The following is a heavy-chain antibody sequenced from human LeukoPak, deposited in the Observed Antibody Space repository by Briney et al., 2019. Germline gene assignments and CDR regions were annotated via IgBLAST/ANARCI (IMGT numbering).Heavy chain of an antibody. Sequence: GGSLRLSCAASGFTFSSHAMSWVRQAPGKGLEWVANIKQDGSEKYYVDSVKGRFTISRDNAKNSLYLQMNSLRAEDTAVYYCARVSDYYDSSGYYSQDYWGQGTLVTVSS. V-gene: IGHV3-7*03. D-gene: IGHD3-22*01. CDR3: ARVSDYYDSSGYYSQDY. J-gene: IGHJ4*02. CDR1: GFTFSSHA. CDR2: IKQDGSEK.